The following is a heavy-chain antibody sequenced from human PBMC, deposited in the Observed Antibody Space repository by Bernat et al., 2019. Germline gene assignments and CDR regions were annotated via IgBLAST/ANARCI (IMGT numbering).Heavy chain of an antibody. CDR1: RGSISSSSYY. CDR2: IDYSGST. V-gene: IGHV4-39*01. J-gene: IGHJ4*02. CDR3: ARHRAGVRYYFDY. D-gene: IGHD2-21*01. Sequence: QLQLQESGPGLVKPSETLSLTCTLSRGSISSSSYYWGWIRQPPGKGLGWIGSIDYSGSTYYNPSLKSRVAISVCTSKNQFSLKLSSVSAAGTAVYYCARHRAGVRYYFDYWGQGTLVTISS.